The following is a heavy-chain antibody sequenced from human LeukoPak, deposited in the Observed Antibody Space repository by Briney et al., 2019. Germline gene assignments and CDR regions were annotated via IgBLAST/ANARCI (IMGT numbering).Heavy chain of an antibody. CDR2: ISSSSSYI. D-gene: IGHD6-19*01. Sequence: GGSLRLSCAASGFTFSSYSMNWVRQAPGKGLEWVSSISSSSSYIYYADAVKGRFTITRDNAKTSLYLQMNSLRAEDTAVYYCARGRQWLVPYDFDYWGQGTLVTVSS. CDR3: ARGRQWLVPYDFDY. V-gene: IGHV3-21*01. CDR1: GFTFSSYS. J-gene: IGHJ4*02.